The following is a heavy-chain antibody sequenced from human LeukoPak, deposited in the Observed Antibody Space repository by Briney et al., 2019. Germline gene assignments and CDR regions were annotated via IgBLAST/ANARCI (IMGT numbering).Heavy chain of an antibody. Sequence: ASVKVSCKASGYTFTSYGISWVRQAPGQGLEWMGWISAYNGNTNYAQKLQGRVTMTTDTSTSTAYMELRSLRSDDTAVYYCARGVGITMVRGVIIREGGYWGQGTLVTVSS. CDR3: ARGVGITMVRGVIIREGGY. V-gene: IGHV1-18*01. J-gene: IGHJ4*02. D-gene: IGHD3-10*01. CDR2: ISAYNGNT. CDR1: GYTFTSYG.